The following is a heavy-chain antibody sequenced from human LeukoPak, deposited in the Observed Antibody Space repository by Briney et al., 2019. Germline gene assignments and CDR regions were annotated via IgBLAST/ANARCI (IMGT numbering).Heavy chain of an antibody. CDR3: ASWLGAAAAGSFLPDY. Sequence: PSETLSLTCAVYGGSFSGYYWSWIRQPPGKGLEWIGEINHSGSTNYNPSLKSRVTISVDTSKNQFSLKLSSVTAADTAVYYCASWLGAAAAGSFLPDYWGQGTLVTVSS. D-gene: IGHD6-13*01. CDR1: GGSFSGYY. V-gene: IGHV4-34*01. J-gene: IGHJ4*02. CDR2: INHSGST.